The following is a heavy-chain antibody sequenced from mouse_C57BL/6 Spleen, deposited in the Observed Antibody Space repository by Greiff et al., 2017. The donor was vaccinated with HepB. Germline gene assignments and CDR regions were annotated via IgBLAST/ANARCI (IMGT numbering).Heavy chain of an antibody. D-gene: IGHD2-4*01. CDR1: GFNIKDYY. CDR2: IDPEAGET. CDR3: ARSEDYERAWLAN. Sequence: EVKLEESGAELVKPGASVKLSCTASGFNIKDYYMHWVKQRTEQGLEWIGRIDPEAGETKYAPKFQGKATITADTTSNTAYLQLSSLTSEDTAVYYCARSEDYERAWLANWGQGARVTVSA. J-gene: IGHJ3*01. V-gene: IGHV14-2*01.